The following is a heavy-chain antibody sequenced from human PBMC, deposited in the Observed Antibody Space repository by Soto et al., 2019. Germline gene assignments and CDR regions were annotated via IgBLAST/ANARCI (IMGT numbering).Heavy chain of an antibody. Sequence: EVQLVESGGGLVQPGGSLRLSCAASGFTVSTKYMSWVRQAPGKGLEWVSVIYSGGSTFYADSLRGRCTISRDNSKNTVNLQMNSLRAEDTAVYYCARDPWAADYWGQGTLVTVSS. D-gene: IGHD3-16*01. J-gene: IGHJ4*02. CDR2: IYSGGST. V-gene: IGHV3-66*01. CDR3: ARDPWAADY. CDR1: GFTVSTKY.